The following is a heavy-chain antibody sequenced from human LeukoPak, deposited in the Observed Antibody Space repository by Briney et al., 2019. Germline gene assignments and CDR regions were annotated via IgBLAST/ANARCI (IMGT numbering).Heavy chain of an antibody. CDR2: INPTGVRT. CDR1: GFSFNDYT. CDR3: ARDQPHAASWFDP. Sequence: GGSLRLSCAASGFSFNDYTMHWVRQAPGKGLEWVSTINPTGVRTYYADSVRGRFTISRDNSKNTVFLQINSLRVEDTAIYYCARDQPHAASWFDPWGQGTLVTVSS. V-gene: IGHV3-23*01. D-gene: IGHD2-2*01. J-gene: IGHJ5*02.